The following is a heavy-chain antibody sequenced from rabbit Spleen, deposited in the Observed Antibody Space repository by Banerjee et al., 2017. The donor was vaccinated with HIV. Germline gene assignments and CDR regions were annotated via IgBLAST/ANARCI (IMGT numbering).Heavy chain of an antibody. Sequence: QEQLVESGGGLVKPEGSLTLTCKASGFSFSDRDVMCWVRQAPGKGLQWIACINTYTGKAVYATWANGRFTISRTSSTTVTLQMTSLTAADTATYFCARDSDGGTSYNLYALGLWGPGTLVTVS. CDR2: INTYTGKA. CDR3: ARDSDGGTSYNLYALGL. V-gene: IGHV1S45*01. J-gene: IGHJ4*01. D-gene: IGHD8-1*01. CDR1: GFSFSDRDV.